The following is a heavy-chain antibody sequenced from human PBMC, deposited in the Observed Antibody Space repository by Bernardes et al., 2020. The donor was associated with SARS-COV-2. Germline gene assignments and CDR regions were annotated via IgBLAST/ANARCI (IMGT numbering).Heavy chain of an antibody. CDR3: ATDFWGWFDP. J-gene: IGHJ5*02. Sequence: SESLSLTCTVSGGSISSGGYYWSWIRQHPGKGLEWIGYIYYSGSTYYNPSLKSRVTISVDTSKNQFSLKLSSVTAADTAVYYCATDFWGWFDPWGQGTLVTVSS. CDR2: IYYSGST. CDR1: GGSISSGGYY. V-gene: IGHV4-31*03. D-gene: IGHD3-3*01.